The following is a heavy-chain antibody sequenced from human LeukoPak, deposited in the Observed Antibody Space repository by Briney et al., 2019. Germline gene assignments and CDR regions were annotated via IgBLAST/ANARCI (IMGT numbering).Heavy chain of an antibody. D-gene: IGHD4-11*01. CDR3: ARTTVTTDYFDY. CDR2: ISGSGGST. Sequence: PGGSLRLSCAASGFTFSSYAMSWVRQAPGKGLEWVSAISGSGGSTNYADSVKGRFTISRDNSKNTLYLQMNSLRAEDTAVYYCARTTVTTDYFDYWGQGTLITVSS. V-gene: IGHV3-23*01. CDR1: GFTFSSYA. J-gene: IGHJ4*02.